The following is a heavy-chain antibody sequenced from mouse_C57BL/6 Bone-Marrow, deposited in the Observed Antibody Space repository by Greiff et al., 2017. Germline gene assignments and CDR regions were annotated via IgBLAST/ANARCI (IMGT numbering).Heavy chain of an antibody. CDR3: ARVSLDFDV. CDR2: ISDGGSYT. Sequence: EVQLVESGGGLVKPGGSLKLSCAASGFTFSSYAMSWVRQTPEKRLEWVATISDGGSYTYYADNVKGRFTISRDNAKNNLYLQMSHLKSEDTAMYYCARVSLDFDVWGTGTTVTVSS. V-gene: IGHV5-4*01. CDR1: GFTFSSYA. J-gene: IGHJ1*03.